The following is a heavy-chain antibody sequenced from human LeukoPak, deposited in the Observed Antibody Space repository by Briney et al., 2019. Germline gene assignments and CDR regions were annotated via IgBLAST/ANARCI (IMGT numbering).Heavy chain of an antibody. V-gene: IGHV4-34*01. Sequence: PSETLSLTCAVYGGSFSGYYWSWIRQPPGKGLEWIGEINHSGSTNYNASLKSRVTISVDTSKNQFSLKLSSVTAADTAVYYCADYYYDSSAYSDYWGQGTLVTVSS. CDR1: GGSFSGYY. CDR3: ADYYYDSSAYSDY. CDR2: INHSGST. J-gene: IGHJ4*02. D-gene: IGHD3-22*01.